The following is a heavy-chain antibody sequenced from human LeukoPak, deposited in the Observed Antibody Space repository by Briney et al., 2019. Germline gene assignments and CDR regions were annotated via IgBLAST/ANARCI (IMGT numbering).Heavy chain of an antibody. D-gene: IGHD3-10*01. CDR1: GGSISRSSYY. CDR2: LYNTEPT. J-gene: IGHJ4*02. Sequence: PSETLSLTCSVSGGSISRSSYYWGWIRQPPGKGLEWIGSLYNTEPTYYNPSLQSRVTISVDTSKNQLSLKLSSVTAADTAVYYCARQRTYYYGSGEYYFDYWGQGTLVTVSS. V-gene: IGHV4-39*01. CDR3: ARQRTYYYGSGEYYFDY.